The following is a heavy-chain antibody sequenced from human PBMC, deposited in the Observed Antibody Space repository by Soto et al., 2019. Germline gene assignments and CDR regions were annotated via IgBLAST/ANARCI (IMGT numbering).Heavy chain of an antibody. Sequence: GASVKVSCKASGFTFXSSAMQWVRQARGQRLEWIGWIVVGSGNTNYAQKFQERVTITRDMSTSTAYMELSSLRSEDTAVYYCAADSGWELPYYYYGMDVWGQGTTVTVSS. CDR2: IVVGSGNT. D-gene: IGHD1-26*01. V-gene: IGHV1-58*02. CDR1: GFTFXSSA. CDR3: AADSGWELPYYYYGMDV. J-gene: IGHJ6*02.